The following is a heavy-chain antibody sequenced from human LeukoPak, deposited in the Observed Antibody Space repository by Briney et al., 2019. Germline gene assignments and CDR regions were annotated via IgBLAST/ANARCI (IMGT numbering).Heavy chain of an antibody. CDR1: GFTFSSYA. J-gene: IGHJ4*02. CDR2: ISGSGGST. CDR3: ARGHSGWYDY. Sequence: PGRSLRLSCAASGFTFSSYAMSWVRQAPGRGLRWVSAISGSGGSTYYADSVKGRFTISRDNSKNTLYLQMNSPRAEDTAVYYCARGHSGWYDYWGQGTLVTVSS. D-gene: IGHD6-19*01. V-gene: IGHV3-23*01.